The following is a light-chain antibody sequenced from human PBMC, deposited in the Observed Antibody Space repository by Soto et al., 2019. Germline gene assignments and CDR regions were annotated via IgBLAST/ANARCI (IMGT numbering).Light chain of an antibody. J-gene: IGKJ2*01. CDR1: QSVSSSY. CDR2: GAS. V-gene: IGKV3-20*01. Sequence: EIVLTQSPGTLSLSPGERATLSCRASQSVSSSYLAWYQQKPGQAPRLLIYGASSRATGIPDRFSGSGSVTDFTLTISRLEPEDFAVYYWQQHGSSPYTFGQGTKLEIK. CDR3: QQHGSSPYT.